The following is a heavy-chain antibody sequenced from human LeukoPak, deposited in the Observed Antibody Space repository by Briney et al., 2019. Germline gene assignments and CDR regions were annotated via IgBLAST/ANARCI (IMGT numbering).Heavy chain of an antibody. CDR2: ISGNSSII. V-gene: IGHV3-48*01. CDR3: SKDLSRRHVWGDNPDIPLDS. CDR1: GFTFSIAD. Sequence: GGSLRPSCVDSGFTFSIADMNGVRQAPGKGLEWISYISGNSSIIYYADSVKGRFTISRDNAKNSLYLQLSRVRAEDTALYFCSKDLSRRHVWGDNPDIPLDSWGQGTLVTVSS. J-gene: IGHJ4*02. D-gene: IGHD3-16*01.